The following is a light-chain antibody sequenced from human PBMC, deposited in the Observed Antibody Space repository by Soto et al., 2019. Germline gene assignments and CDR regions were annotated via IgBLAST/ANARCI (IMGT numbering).Light chain of an antibody. CDR2: GTS. CDR3: LQFGTSPPAFT. CDR1: QSVDSRF. V-gene: IGKV3-20*01. J-gene: IGKJ2*01. Sequence: ESMLTQSPGTLSLSPGERATLSCRASQSVDSRFVTWYQQKPGHTPRLLIYGTSIRATGIPDRFSGSGSGTDFTLIISRVEPEDSAVYYCLQFGTSPPAFTFGQGTKLEI.